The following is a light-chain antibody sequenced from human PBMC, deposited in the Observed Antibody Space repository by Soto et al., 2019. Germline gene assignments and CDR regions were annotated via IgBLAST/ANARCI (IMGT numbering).Light chain of an antibody. CDR1: LRISSD. Sequence: DIQMTQSPSSLSASVGDRVTITCRASLRISSDLNWFQQKPGKAPKVLIFGASSLQSGVPSRFSGSGSGTEFTLTISSLQREDSATYYCQQSYTTPRTFGHGTKLEIK. J-gene: IGKJ2*01. CDR3: QQSYTTPRT. V-gene: IGKV1-39*01. CDR2: GAS.